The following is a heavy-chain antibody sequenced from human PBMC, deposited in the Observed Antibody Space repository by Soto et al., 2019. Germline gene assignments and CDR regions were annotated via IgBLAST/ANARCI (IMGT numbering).Heavy chain of an antibody. CDR1: GFTFSSYA. Sequence: GGSLRLSCAASGFTFSSYAMSWVRQAPGKGLEWVSAISGSGGSTYYADSVKGRFTISRDNSKNTLYLQMNSLRAEDTAVYYCAKEGGWSVFTAVAVAGVLYFDYWGQGTLVTVSS. D-gene: IGHD6-19*01. V-gene: IGHV3-23*01. CDR3: AKEGGWSVFTAVAVAGVLYFDY. CDR2: ISGSGGST. J-gene: IGHJ4*02.